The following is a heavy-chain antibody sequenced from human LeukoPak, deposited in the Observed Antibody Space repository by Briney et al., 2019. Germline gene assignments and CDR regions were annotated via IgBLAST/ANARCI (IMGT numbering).Heavy chain of an antibody. CDR1: WFTVSSNS. J-gene: IGHJ4*02. CDR2: IYSDNT. CDR3: ALYSFLGNYFDS. V-gene: IGHV3-53*01. Sequence: GGSLRLSCTVSWFTVSSNSMSWVRQAPGKGLEWVSFIYSDNTHYSDSVKGRFTISRDNSKNTLYLQMNSLRAEDTAVYYCALYSFLGNYFDSWGQGTLVTVSS. D-gene: IGHD5-18*01.